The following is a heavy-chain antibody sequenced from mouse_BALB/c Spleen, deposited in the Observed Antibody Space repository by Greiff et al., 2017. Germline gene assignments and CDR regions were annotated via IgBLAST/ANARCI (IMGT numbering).Heavy chain of an antibody. CDR2: IYPSDSYT. CDR3: TGYGDY. V-gene: IGHV1-69*02. D-gene: IGHD1-2*01. CDR1: GYTFTSYW. Sequence: QVQLQQPGAELVRPGASVKLSCKASGYTFTSYWINWVKQRPGQGLEWIGNIYPSDSYTNYNQKFKDKATLTVDKSSSTAYMQLSSPTSEDSAVYYCTGYGDYWGQGTTLTVSS. J-gene: IGHJ2*01.